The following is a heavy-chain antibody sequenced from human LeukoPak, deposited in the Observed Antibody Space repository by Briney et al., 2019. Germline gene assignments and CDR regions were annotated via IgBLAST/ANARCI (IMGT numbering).Heavy chain of an antibody. Sequence: PSETLSLTCTVSGGSISSYYWSWIRQSPGKGLEWIGYIYYSGSTNYNPSLKSRVTISVDTSKNQFSLKLSSVTAADTAVYYCARGGGGETVEMATVPFDYWGQGTLVTVSS. CDR1: GGSISSYY. D-gene: IGHD5-24*01. CDR3: ARGGGGETVEMATVPFDY. CDR2: IYYSGST. V-gene: IGHV4-59*01. J-gene: IGHJ4*02.